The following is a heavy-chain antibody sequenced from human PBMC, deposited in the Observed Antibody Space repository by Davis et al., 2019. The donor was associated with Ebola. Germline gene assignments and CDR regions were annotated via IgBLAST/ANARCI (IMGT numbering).Heavy chain of an antibody. J-gene: IGHJ4*02. Sequence: AASVKVSCKASGYTFTSYYMHWVRQAPGQGLEWMGIINPSGGSTSYAQKFQGRVTMTMDTSTSTVYMELSSLRSEDTAVYYCARSGKVVLEWLLFAYWGQGTLVTVSS. D-gene: IGHD3-3*01. V-gene: IGHV1-46*01. CDR1: GYTFTSYY. CDR2: INPSGGST. CDR3: ARSGKVVLEWLLFAY.